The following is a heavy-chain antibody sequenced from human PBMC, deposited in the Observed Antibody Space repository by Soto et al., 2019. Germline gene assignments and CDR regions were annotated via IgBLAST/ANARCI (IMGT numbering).Heavy chain of an antibody. J-gene: IGHJ6*02. CDR1: GCSFTSYD. CDR3: ARPLWLGELSMDV. D-gene: IGHD3-10*01. Sequence: ASGKVSCKGSGCSFTSYDITWLRQSPGQGLEWMGWISTKSANTNYADKFRGRVSLTTDTSTNTAYMDVRSLHSDDTAVYYCARPLWLGELSMDVWGQGTTVTVSS. V-gene: IGHV1-18*04. CDR2: ISTKSANT.